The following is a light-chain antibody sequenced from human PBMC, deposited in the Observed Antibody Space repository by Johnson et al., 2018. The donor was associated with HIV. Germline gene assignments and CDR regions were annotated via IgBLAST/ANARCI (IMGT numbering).Light chain of an antibody. CDR1: SSNIGNNY. Sequence: QAVLTQPPSVSAAPGQKVTISCSGSSSNIGNNYVSWYQQLPGTAPKLLIYDNNKRPSGIPDRFSGSKSGTSATLGITGLQTGYEADYYCGTWDTSPGAHYVFGSGTKVTVL. V-gene: IGLV1-51*01. J-gene: IGLJ1*01. CDR3: GTWDTSPGAHYV. CDR2: DNN.